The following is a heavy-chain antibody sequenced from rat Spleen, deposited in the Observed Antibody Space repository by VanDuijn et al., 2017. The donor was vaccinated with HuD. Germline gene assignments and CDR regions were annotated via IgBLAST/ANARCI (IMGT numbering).Heavy chain of an antibody. J-gene: IGHJ2*01. CDR1: GFTFSNYY. D-gene: IGHD5-1*01. V-gene: IGHV5-25*01. CDR2: ISIGGGNS. CDR3: TRERNWAFDY. Sequence: EVQLVESGGGLVQPGRSMKLSCAASGFTFSNYYMAWVRQAPTKGLEWVASISIGGGNSNYPDSVKGRFTISRDTAESTLYLQMTSLRSEDTATYYCTRERNWAFDYWGQGVMVTVSS.